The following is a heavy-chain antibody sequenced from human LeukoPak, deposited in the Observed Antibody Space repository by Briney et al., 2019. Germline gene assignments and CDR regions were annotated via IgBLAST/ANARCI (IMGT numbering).Heavy chain of an antibody. CDR3: AKGDSYYFDY. D-gene: IGHD2-21*01. CDR2: ISYDGSNK. J-gene: IGHJ4*02. Sequence: GRSLRLSCAASGFTFSSYGMHWVRQAPGKGLEWVAVISYDGSNKYYADSVKGRFTISRDNSKNTLYLQVNSLRAEDTAVYYCAKGDSYYFDYWGQGTLVTVSS. V-gene: IGHV3-30*18. CDR1: GFTFSSYG.